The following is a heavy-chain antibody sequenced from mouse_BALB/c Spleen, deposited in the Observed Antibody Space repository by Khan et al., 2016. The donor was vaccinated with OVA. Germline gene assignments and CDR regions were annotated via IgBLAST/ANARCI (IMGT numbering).Heavy chain of an antibody. CDR3: ARGWRLAY. J-gene: IGHJ3*01. V-gene: IGHV1S137*01. CDR2: IRTYYGAD. CDR1: GYTFTDYA. Sequence: QVQLQQSGAELVRPGVSVKISCKGSGYTFTDYAMHWVKQSHAKSLEWIGVIRTYYGADDYNQKFQGKASMTVDKSSSTAYMELARLTSEESAIYYCARGWRLAYWGQGTLVTVSA.